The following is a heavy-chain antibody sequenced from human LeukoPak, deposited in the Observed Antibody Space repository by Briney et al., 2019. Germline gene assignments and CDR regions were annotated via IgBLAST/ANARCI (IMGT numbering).Heavy chain of an antibody. D-gene: IGHD6-19*01. J-gene: IGHJ4*02. CDR3: ARDRIAVAAPFDY. V-gene: IGHV3-30*02. CDR1: GFTFSSYG. Sequence: PGGSLRLSCAASGFTFSSYGMHWVRQAPGKGLEGGAFIRYDGSNKYYADSVKGRFTISRDNSKNTLYLQMNSLRAEDTAVYYCARDRIAVAAPFDYWGQGTLVTVSS. CDR2: IRYDGSNK.